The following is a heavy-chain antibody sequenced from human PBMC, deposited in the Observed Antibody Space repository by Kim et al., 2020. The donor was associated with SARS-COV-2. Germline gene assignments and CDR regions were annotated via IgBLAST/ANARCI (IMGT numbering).Heavy chain of an antibody. D-gene: IGHD3-16*02. J-gene: IGHJ1*01. CDR1: GGTFSSYA. V-gene: IGHV1-69*04. Sequence: SVNVSCKASGGTFSSYAISWVRQAPGQGLEWMGRIIPILGIANYAQKFQGRVTITADKSTSTAYMELSSLRSEDTAVYYCARDTYDYVWGSYRYTEYFQHWGQGTLVTVSS. CDR2: IIPILGIA. CDR3: ARDTYDYVWGSYRYTEYFQH.